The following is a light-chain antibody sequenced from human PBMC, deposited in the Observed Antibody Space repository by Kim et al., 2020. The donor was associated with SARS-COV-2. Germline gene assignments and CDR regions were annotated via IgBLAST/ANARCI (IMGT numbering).Light chain of an antibody. Sequence: DFQMTQSPSTLSASVGDRVTITFRASQSVGSGLAWYQQKPGKAPNLLIYEASNLESGVPSRFRGSGFGTEFTLTISSLQPDDFATYYCQQYYYYASFGQGTKLEI. CDR2: EAS. CDR1: QSVGSG. CDR3: QQYYYYAS. V-gene: IGKV1-5*03. J-gene: IGKJ2*03.